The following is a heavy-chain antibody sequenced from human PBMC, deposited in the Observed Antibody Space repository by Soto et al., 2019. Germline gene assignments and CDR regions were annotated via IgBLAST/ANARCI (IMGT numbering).Heavy chain of an antibody. Sequence: QVQLVESGGGLVKPGGSLRLSCAASGFTVSGYYMSWIRQAPGKGLDWVSYISSSGSTTYYADSVKGRFTISRDTAKKSLFLQMNSLRAEDTAVYYCARDRRDCRGGSCYHKSFDIWGQGTVVTVSS. V-gene: IGHV3-11*01. CDR2: ISSSGSTT. D-gene: IGHD2-15*01. CDR1: GFTVSGYY. J-gene: IGHJ3*02. CDR3: ARDRRDCRGGSCYHKSFDI.